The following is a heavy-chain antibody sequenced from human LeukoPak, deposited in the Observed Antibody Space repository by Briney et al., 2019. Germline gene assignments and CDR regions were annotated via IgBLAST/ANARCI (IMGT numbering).Heavy chain of an antibody. CDR3: ARYSYGGEDWFDP. J-gene: IGHJ5*02. CDR1: GGSISSSRYY. V-gene: IGHV4-39*01. Sequence: PSETLSLTCAVSGGSISSSRYYWAWIRQPPGKWTEWIGSIYYSGTTYYSPSLKSRVTIFLDASKNQFSLKLTSLTAADTAVYYCARYSYGGEDWFDPWGQGTLVTVSS. D-gene: IGHD5-18*01. CDR2: IYYSGTT.